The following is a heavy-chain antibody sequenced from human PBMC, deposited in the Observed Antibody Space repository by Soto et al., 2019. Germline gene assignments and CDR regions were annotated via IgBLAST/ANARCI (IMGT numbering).Heavy chain of an antibody. Sequence: GGSLRLSCAASGFTFSSYSMNWVRQAPGKGLEWVSSISSSSYIYYADSVKGRFTISRDNAKNSLYLQMNSLRAEDTAVYYCARADRCSGGSCYHDAFDIWGQGTMVTVSS. CDR1: GFTFSSYS. CDR2: ISSSSYI. CDR3: ARADRCSGGSCYHDAFDI. J-gene: IGHJ3*02. V-gene: IGHV3-21*01. D-gene: IGHD2-15*01.